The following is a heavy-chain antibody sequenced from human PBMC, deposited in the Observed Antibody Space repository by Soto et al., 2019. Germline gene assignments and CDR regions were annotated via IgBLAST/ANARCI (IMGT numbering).Heavy chain of an antibody. CDR2: IIPIFGTA. V-gene: IGHV1-69*12. CDR3: ATQGLPNEYFYGMDV. Sequence: QVQLVQSGAEVKKPGSSVKVSCKASGGTFSSYAISWVRQAPGQGLEWMGGIIPIFGTANYAQKFQGRVTIAADESTGTACMELSSLRSEDTAVYYCATQGLPNEYFYGMDVWGQGTTVTVSS. CDR1: GGTFSSYA. D-gene: IGHD5-18*01. J-gene: IGHJ6*02.